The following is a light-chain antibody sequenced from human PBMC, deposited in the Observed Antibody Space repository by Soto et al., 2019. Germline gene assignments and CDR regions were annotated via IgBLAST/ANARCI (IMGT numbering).Light chain of an antibody. Sequence: QSVLTQPPSVSGAPGQRVTISCTGSSSNIGAGYDVHWYQQLPGTAPKLLIYGNSNRPSGVPDRFSGSKSVTSASLAITGLQAEHEADYYCQSYDSSLRGVFGGGTKLTVL. CDR2: GNS. J-gene: IGLJ2*01. V-gene: IGLV1-40*01. CDR1: SSNIGAGYD. CDR3: QSYDSSLRGV.